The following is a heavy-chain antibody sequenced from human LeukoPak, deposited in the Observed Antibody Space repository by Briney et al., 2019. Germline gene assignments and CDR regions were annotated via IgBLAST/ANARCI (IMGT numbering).Heavy chain of an antibody. CDR1: GFTFSSYA. V-gene: IGHV3-30*04. D-gene: IGHD2-15*01. CDR2: ISYDGSNK. CDR3: ARDRAVVADTFDY. Sequence: PGRSLRLSCAASGFTFSSYAMHWVRQAPGKGLEWVAVISYDGSNKYYADSVKGRFTISRDNSKNTLYLQMNGLRAEDTAVYYCARDRAVVADTFDYWGQGTLVTVSS. J-gene: IGHJ4*02.